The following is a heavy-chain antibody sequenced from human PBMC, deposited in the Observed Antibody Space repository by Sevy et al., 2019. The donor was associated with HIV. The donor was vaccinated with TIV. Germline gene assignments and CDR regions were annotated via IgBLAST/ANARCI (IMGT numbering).Heavy chain of an antibody. CDR2: IGVNNGKT. V-gene: IGHV1-18*01. J-gene: IGHJ4*02. CDR3: ARDSYYYDMHSSYRPPDY. CDR1: GYNFNTYG. D-gene: IGHD3-22*01. Sequence: ASVKVSCEASGYNFNTYGITWVRQAPGQGLEWVGWIGVNNGKTNYAARLQARISMTADTSTSTVYMELRTLTSDDTAMYFCARDSYYYDMHSSYRPPDYWGQGTLVTVSS.